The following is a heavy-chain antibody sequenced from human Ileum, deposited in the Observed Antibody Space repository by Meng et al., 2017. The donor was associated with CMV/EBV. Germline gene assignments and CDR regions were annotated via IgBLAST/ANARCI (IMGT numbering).Heavy chain of an antibody. CDR1: GFTFSDYY. Sequence: GESLKISCAASGFTFSDYYMIWVRQAPGKGLEWISYISSASSTIYYADSVKGRFTISRDNAENSLYLQMNSLRAEDTALYYCARDLRWVRNGGYYVDYWGRGTLVTVSS. V-gene: IGHV3-11*01. CDR3: ARDLRWVRNGGYYVDY. D-gene: IGHD5-24*01. J-gene: IGHJ4*02. CDR2: ISSASSTI.